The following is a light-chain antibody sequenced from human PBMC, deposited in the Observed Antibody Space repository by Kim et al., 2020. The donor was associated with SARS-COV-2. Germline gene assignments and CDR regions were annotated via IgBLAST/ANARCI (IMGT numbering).Light chain of an antibody. CDR3: QQYNNWPPGT. CDR2: DAS. CDR1: QSVSSN. Sequence: EIVMTQSPATLSVSPGERATLSCRASQSVSSNLAWYQQKPGQAPRLLIYDASTRATGIPARFSGSGSGTEFTHTISRLQSEDSAVYYCQQYNNWPPGTFGQGTKVDIK. J-gene: IGKJ1*01. V-gene: IGKV3-15*01.